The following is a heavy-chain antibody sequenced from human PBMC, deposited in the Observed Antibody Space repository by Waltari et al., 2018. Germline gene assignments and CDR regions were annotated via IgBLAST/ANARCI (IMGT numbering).Heavy chain of an antibody. CDR1: GVTVNTQY. D-gene: IGHD2-15*01. V-gene: IGHV3-53*01. CDR3: ARAESGGMFDYYYGMDV. J-gene: IGHJ6*02. Sequence: ELQLVESGGGLIQPGGSLRRSCAASGVTVNTQYITWVRQALGKGLEWISVIYSGGITYYADSVKGRFTISRDSYRNTLSLQMISLRAEDTAVYYCARAESGGMFDYYYGMDVWGQGTTVTVSS. CDR2: IYSGGIT.